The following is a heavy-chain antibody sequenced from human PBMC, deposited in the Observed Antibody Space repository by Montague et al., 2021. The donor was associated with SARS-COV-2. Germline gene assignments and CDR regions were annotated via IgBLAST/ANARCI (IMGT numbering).Heavy chain of an antibody. J-gene: IGHJ6*02. CDR1: GGSISSSNYY. V-gene: IGHV4-39*07. CDR3: ARDDIVLQGVTKGMDV. D-gene: IGHD3-10*01. CDR2: MYYSGST. Sequence: SETLSLTCTVSGGSISSSNYYWGWLRQPPGKGLEWIGNMYYSGSTYYSPSLKSRVTISIDTSKNQFSLKLSSVTAADTAVYYCARDDIVLQGVTKGMDVWGQGTTVTVS.